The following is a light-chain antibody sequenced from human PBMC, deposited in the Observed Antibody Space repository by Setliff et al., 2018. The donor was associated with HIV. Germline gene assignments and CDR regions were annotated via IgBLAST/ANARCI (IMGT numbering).Light chain of an antibody. CDR2: KNN. Sequence: QSVLTQPPSASGTPGQRVTISCSGSTFNIGANTVNWYQQLTGAAPKLLIYKNNQRPSGVPDRFSGSKSFTSAALAISGLQSADEADYHCAAWDDGLNGYVFGTGTTVT. CDR1: TFNIGANT. J-gene: IGLJ1*01. CDR3: AAWDDGLNGYV. V-gene: IGLV1-44*01.